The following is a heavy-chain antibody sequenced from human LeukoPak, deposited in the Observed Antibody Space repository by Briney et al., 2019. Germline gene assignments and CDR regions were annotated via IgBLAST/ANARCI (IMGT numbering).Heavy chain of an antibody. J-gene: IGHJ4*02. CDR1: GFTFDDYA. Sequence: GGSLRLSCAASGFTFDDYAMHWVRQAPGKGLEWVAVIWYDGSNKYYADSVKGRFTISRDNSKNTLYLQMNSLRAEDTAVNYCAREDCSGGSCYFDYWGQGTLVTVSS. D-gene: IGHD2-15*01. CDR3: AREDCSGGSCYFDY. CDR2: IWYDGSNK. V-gene: IGHV3-33*08.